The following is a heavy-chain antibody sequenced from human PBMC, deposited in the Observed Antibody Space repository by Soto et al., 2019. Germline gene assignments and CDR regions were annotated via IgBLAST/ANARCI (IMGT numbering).Heavy chain of an antibody. V-gene: IGHV4-39*01. J-gene: IGHJ4*02. Sequence: SETLSLTCTVSGCSIKVGGYYWDWIRQPPGKGLEWVGTIYYSGTTYYNPSLKSRVTISVDTSKNQFSLKLSSVTAADTAVYYCARHRHLWGYFDYWGQGTLVTVSS. CDR1: GCSIKVGGYY. CDR3: ARHRHLWGYFDY. CDR2: IYYSGTT. D-gene: IGHD3-10*01.